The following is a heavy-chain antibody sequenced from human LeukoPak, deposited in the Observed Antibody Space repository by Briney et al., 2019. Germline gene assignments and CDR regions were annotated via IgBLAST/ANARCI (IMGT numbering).Heavy chain of an antibody. V-gene: IGHV3-9*03. CDR2: ISWNSGSI. Sequence: PGGSLRLSCAASGFTFDDYAMHWVRQAPGKGLEWVSGISWNSGSIGYADSVKGRFTISRDNAKNSLYLQMNSLRVEDMALYYCAKDAGTSGSYYLDYWGQGTLVTVSS. J-gene: IGHJ4*02. CDR3: AKDAGTSGSYYLDY. D-gene: IGHD1-26*01. CDR1: GFTFDDYA.